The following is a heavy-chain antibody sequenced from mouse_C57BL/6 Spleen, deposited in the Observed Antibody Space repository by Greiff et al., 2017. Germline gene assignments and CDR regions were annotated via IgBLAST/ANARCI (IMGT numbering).Heavy chain of an antibody. J-gene: IGHJ2*01. CDR3: ARRTWENFDY. D-gene: IGHD4-1*01. V-gene: IGHV3-6*01. Sequence: VQLKESGPGLVKPSQSLSLTCSVTGYSITSGYYWNWIRQFPGNKLEWMGYISYDGSNNYNPSLKNRISITRDTSKNQFFLKLNSVTTEDTATYYCARRTWENFDYWGQGTTLTVSS. CDR1: GYSITSGYY. CDR2: ISYDGSN.